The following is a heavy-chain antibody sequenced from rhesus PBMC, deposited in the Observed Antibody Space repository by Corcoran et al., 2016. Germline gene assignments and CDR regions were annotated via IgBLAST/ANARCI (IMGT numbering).Heavy chain of an antibody. Sequence: QLQLQESGPGLVKPSETLSVTCAVSGGSISSSYWSWIRQPPGKGMEWIGYIYGSGSSTNYNPSLKSRVTLSVDTSKTQLSLKLSSVTAADTAVYYCASSTGTSFDYWGQGVLVTVSS. CDR1: GGSISSSY. J-gene: IGHJ4*01. CDR3: ASSTGTSFDY. CDR2: IYGSGSST. V-gene: IGHV4-169*02. D-gene: IGHD7-45*01.